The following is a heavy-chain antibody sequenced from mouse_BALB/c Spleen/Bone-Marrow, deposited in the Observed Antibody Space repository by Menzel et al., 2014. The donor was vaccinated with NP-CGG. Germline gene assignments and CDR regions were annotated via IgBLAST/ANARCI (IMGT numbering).Heavy chain of an antibody. CDR1: GYTFTTYW. D-gene: IGHD2-1*01. J-gene: IGHJ4*01. V-gene: IGHV1-7*01. Sequence: QVQLQQSGAELAKPGASVKMSCKASGYTFTTYWMHWVKQRPGQGLCLEWIGYINPSTGYTAYNQKFKDKATLTADKSSNTAYMQLSSLISEDSAVYYCARGNYEAMDYWGQGTSVTVSS. CDR3: ARGNYEAMDY. CDR2: INPSTGYT.